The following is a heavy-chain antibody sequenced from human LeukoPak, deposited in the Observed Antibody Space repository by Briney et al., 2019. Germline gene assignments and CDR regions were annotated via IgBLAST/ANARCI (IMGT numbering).Heavy chain of an antibody. Sequence: SETLSLTCSVSGGSVSGYYWSWIRQPPGKGLEWIGFIHYSGGTNYNPSLNSRVTISLDTAKNPLSLTLSSVTAADTAVYYCASLKEWLGDYWGQGTLVTVSS. CDR2: IHYSGGT. CDR3: ASLKEWLGDY. J-gene: IGHJ4*02. V-gene: IGHV4-59*02. D-gene: IGHD5-12*01. CDR1: GGSVSGYY.